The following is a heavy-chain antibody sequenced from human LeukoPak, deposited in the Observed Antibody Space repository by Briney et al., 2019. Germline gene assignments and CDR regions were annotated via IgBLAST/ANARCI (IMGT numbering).Heavy chain of an antibody. CDR2: INPSGGST. CDR1: GYTFTSYY. CDR3: ARDVIAAPFQH. V-gene: IGHV1-46*01. Sequence: ASVKVSCKASGYTFTSYYMLWVRQAPGQGLEWMGIINPSGGSTSYAQKLQGRVTMTRDTSTSTVYMELSSLRSGDTAVYYCARDVIAAPFQHWGQGTLVTVSS. J-gene: IGHJ1*01. D-gene: IGHD6-13*01.